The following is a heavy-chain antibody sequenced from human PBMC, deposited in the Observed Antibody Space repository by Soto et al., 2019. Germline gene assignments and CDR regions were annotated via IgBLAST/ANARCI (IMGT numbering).Heavy chain of an antibody. D-gene: IGHD2-15*01. J-gene: IGHJ4*02. CDR1: GYTFTSYA. CDR3: ARGYCSGGSCYGTLDY. Sequence: ASVKVSCKASGYTFTSYAMHWVRQAPGQRLEWMGWINAGNGNTKYSQKFQGRVTITRDTSASTAYMELSSLRSEDTAVYYCARGYCSGGSCYGTLDYWGQGTLVTSPQ. V-gene: IGHV1-3*01. CDR2: INAGNGNT.